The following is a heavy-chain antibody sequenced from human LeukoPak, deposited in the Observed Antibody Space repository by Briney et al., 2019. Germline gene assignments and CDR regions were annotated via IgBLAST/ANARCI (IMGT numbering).Heavy chain of an antibody. CDR2: LARDGSDI. J-gene: IGHJ3*02. D-gene: IGHD2-2*01. CDR3: ARAEVPAAIKSGAFDI. CDR1: GFSFSSYA. V-gene: IGHV3-23*01. Sequence: PGGSLRLSCAASGFSFSSYAMTWVRQVPGKGLDWVSVLARDGSDIHYADSVKGRFTISRDNSKNTLYLQMNSLRAEDTAVYYCARAEVPAAIKSGAFDIWGQGTIVTVSS.